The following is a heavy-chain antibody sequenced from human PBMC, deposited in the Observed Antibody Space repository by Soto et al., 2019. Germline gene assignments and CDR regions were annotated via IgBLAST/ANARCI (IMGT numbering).Heavy chain of an antibody. CDR1: GFTFSSYA. Sequence: GGSLRLSCAASGFTFSSYAMGWVRQAPGMGLEWVSAISGSGGGTYYADSVKGRFTISRDNSKNTLYLQMNSLRAEDTAVYYCAKDYYDSSGYYHRPYYFDYWGQGSLVTVSS. D-gene: IGHD3-22*01. V-gene: IGHV3-23*01. J-gene: IGHJ4*02. CDR2: ISGSGGGT. CDR3: AKDYYDSSGYYHRPYYFDY.